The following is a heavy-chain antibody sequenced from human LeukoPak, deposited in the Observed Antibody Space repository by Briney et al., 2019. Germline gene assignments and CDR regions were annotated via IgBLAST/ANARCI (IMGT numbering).Heavy chain of an antibody. CDR3: ARFQGYFQH. CDR2: FYYSGST. J-gene: IGHJ1*01. CDR1: GASMSTYY. V-gene: IGHV4-59*01. Sequence: SETLSLTCTVSGASMSTYYWSCIRQPPGKGLEWIGYFYYSGSTNYNPSLKSRVTISVDTSKNQFSLKLSSVTAADTAVYYCARFQGYFQHWGQGTLVTVSS.